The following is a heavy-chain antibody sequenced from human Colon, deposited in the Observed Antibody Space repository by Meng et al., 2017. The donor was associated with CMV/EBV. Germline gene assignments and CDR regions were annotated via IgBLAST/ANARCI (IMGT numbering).Heavy chain of an antibody. D-gene: IGHD1-14*01. CDR3: ARARSTGPHKNFCYYGMDV. Sequence: ASVKVSCKASGYTFTGHYLHWVRQAPGQGLEWMGWINPNIGVTKYAQKFQDRVTMTRDTSVTTGYMELSGLSSDDTAVYFCARARSTGPHKNFCYYGMDVWGQGTPVTVSS. CDR1: GYTFTGHY. J-gene: IGHJ6*02. V-gene: IGHV1-2*02. CDR2: INPNIGVT.